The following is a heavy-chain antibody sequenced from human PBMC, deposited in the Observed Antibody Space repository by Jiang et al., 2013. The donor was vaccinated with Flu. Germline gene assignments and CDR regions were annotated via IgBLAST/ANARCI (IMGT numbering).Heavy chain of an antibody. CDR1: GGTFRSYA. CDR3: ARAWRDIVATTSAGFDY. V-gene: IGHV1-69*01. D-gene: IGHD5-12*01. CDR2: IIPIFGTA. J-gene: IGHJ4*02. Sequence: SGAEVKKPGSSVKVSCKPSGGTFRSYAINWVRQAPGQGLEWMGGIIPIFGTANYAQKFQGRVTITADESTSTAYMEVSSLRSEDTAVYFCARAWRDIVATTSAGFDYWGQGTLVTVSS.